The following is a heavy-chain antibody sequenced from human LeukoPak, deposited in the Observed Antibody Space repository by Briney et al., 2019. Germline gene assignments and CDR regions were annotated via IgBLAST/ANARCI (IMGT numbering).Heavy chain of an antibody. CDR2: ISYDGSNK. Sequence: GGSLRLSCAASGFTFSSYAMHWVRQAPGKGLEWVAVISYDGSNKYYADSVKGRFTISRDNSKNTLYLQMNSLRAEDTAVYYCARDLAYSRLDYWGQGMLVTVSS. J-gene: IGHJ4*02. V-gene: IGHV3-30*04. D-gene: IGHD5-18*01. CDR1: GFTFSSYA. CDR3: ARDLAYSRLDY.